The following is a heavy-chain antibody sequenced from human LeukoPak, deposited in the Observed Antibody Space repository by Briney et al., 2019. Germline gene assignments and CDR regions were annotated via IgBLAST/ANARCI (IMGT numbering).Heavy chain of an antibody. Sequence: SETLSLTCTVSGDSIGSSSFFWGWIRQPPGKGLEWIATIYYNGNTYYNPSLKSRVTISIDTSKNQFSLKLSSVTAADTAVYFCARIRHVGGTDYWGRGTLVTVSS. V-gene: IGHV4-39*07. CDR3: ARIRHVGGTDY. D-gene: IGHD6-19*01. CDR1: GDSIGSSSFF. CDR2: IYYNGNT. J-gene: IGHJ4*02.